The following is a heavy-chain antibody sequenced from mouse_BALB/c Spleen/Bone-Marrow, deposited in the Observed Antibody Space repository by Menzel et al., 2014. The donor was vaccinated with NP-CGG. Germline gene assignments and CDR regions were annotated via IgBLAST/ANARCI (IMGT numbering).Heavy chain of an antibody. CDR3: TTGFAY. V-gene: IGHV6-6*02. J-gene: IGHJ3*01. Sequence: EVQVVESGGGLAQPGGSMKLSCVASGFTFSNYWMSWVRQSPEKGLEWVAEIRLKSNNYATHYAESVKGRFTISRDDSKSSVYLQMNNLRAEDTGIYYCTTGFAYWGQGTLVTVSA. CDR2: IRLKSNNYAT. CDR1: GFTFSNYW.